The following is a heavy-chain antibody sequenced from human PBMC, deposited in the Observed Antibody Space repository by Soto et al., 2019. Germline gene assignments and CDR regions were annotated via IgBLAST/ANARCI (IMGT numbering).Heavy chain of an antibody. D-gene: IGHD1-26*01. CDR3: ARGGGSPDY. Sequence: PTETLSLTCTVSGGSISSYYWSWIRQPPGKGLEWLGYIYYSGSTNYNPSLKSRVTISVDTSKNQFSLKLSSVTAADTAVYYCARGGGSPDYWGQGTLVTVSS. CDR2: IYYSGST. CDR1: GGSISSYY. V-gene: IGHV4-59*01. J-gene: IGHJ4*02.